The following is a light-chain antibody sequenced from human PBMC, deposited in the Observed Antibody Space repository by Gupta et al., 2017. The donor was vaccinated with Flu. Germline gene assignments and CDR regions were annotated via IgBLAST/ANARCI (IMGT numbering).Light chain of an antibody. CDR3: QQEYSSPLT. CDR1: QSLLYSSNNENY. V-gene: IGKV4-1*01. Sequence: DIVMTQSPDSLAVSLGERATINCKSSQSLLYSSNNENYLSWYQQRPGQPPKLLIYWASTRESGVPDRFSGSGSETDFTLTISSLQAEDVAIYYCQQEYSSPLTFGGGTKVEIK. J-gene: IGKJ4*01. CDR2: WAS.